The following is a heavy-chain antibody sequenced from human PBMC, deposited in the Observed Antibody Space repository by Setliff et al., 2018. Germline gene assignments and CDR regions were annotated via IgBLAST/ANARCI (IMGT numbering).Heavy chain of an antibody. CDR1: GYTFARHW. CDR2: IYPGDSET. CDR3: ARRTGFAVAGFDY. J-gene: IGHJ4*01. V-gene: IGHV5-51*01. D-gene: IGHD6-19*01. Sequence: GDSLKISCQGSGYTFARHWIAWVRQVPGKGLEWMAIIYPGDSETRYNPSFQGQVTISADKSINTAYLQWSSLKASDTAIYFCARRTGFAVAGFDYWGRGTLVTVSS.